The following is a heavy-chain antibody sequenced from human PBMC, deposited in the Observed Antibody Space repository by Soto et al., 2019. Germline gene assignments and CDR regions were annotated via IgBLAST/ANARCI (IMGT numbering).Heavy chain of an antibody. J-gene: IGHJ6*02. CDR2: MNPNSGNT. D-gene: IGHD5-18*01. Sequence: ASVKVSCKASGHTFTSYDINCVRQCTGQGLEWMGWMNPNSGNTGYAQKFQGRVTMTRNTSISTAYMELSSLRSEDTAVYYCARGGYSYGLYYYYGMDVWGQGTTVTGSS. CDR3: ARGGYSYGLYYYYGMDV. V-gene: IGHV1-8*01. CDR1: GHTFTSYD.